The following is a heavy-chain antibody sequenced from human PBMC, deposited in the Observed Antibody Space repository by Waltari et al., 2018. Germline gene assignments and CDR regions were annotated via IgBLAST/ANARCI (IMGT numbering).Heavy chain of an antibody. D-gene: IGHD6-6*01. CDR2: MNPKSGNT. CDR3: ARALSSGAFYYYYGMDV. CDR1: GYPFTSYD. J-gene: IGHJ6*02. V-gene: IGHV1-8*01. Sequence: QVQLVQSGAEVKKPGASVKVSCKASGYPFTSYDINWVRQATGKGLEWVGWMNPKSGNTGYAQNCQGRVTMTSNTSTSTASMELSSLRAEDTALYYCARALSSGAFYYYYGMDVWGQGTTVTVSS.